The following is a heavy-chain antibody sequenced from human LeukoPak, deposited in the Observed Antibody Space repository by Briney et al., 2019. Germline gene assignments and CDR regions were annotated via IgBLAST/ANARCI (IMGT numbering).Heavy chain of an antibody. J-gene: IGHJ3*02. CDR3: ATLKMQLTDAFDI. D-gene: IGHD6-6*01. CDR1: GFTLSSYG. CDR2: IRYDGSNK. Sequence: GGSLRLSCAASGFTLSSYGMHWVRQAPCKGLEWVAFIRYDGSNKYYADSVKGRFTISRDNSKNTLYLQMNSLRREDTAVYYCATLKMQLTDAFDIWGQGTMVTVSS. V-gene: IGHV3-30*02.